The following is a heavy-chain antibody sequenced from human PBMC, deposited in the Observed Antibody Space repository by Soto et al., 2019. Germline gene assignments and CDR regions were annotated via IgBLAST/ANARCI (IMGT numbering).Heavy chain of an antibody. V-gene: IGHV1-8*01. Sequence: QVQLVQSGAEVKKPGASVKVSCKASGYTFTSYDINWVRQATGQGLEWMGWMNPNSGNTVYAQKFQGRVTMTRNTSITTAHMEPSSLRSEVTAVYYCVRERSYGLDYWGQGTLVTVSS. CDR2: MNPNSGNT. J-gene: IGHJ4*02. D-gene: IGHD5-18*01. CDR3: VRERSYGLDY. CDR1: GYTFTSYD.